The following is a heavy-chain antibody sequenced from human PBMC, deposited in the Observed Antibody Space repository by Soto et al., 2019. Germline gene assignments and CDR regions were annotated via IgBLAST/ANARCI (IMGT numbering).Heavy chain of an antibody. CDR1: GGSISSYY. Sequence: SETLSLTCTVSGGSISSYYWSWIRQPPGKGLEWIGYIYYSGSTNYNPSLKSRVTISVDTSKNQFSLKLSSVTAADTAVYYCARDYYDSSGYAWDYWGQGTLVTVSS. J-gene: IGHJ4*02. CDR2: IYYSGST. CDR3: ARDYYDSSGYAWDY. D-gene: IGHD3-22*01. V-gene: IGHV4-59*01.